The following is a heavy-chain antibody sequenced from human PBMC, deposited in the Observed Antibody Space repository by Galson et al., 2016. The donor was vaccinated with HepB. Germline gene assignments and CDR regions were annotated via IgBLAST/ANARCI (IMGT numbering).Heavy chain of an antibody. J-gene: IGHJ6*02. V-gene: IGHV3-9*01. CDR2: VSWNGGVI. D-gene: IGHD3-10*01. CDR1: GFSLNDHA. CDR3: AKDMGGQVYGSGSSIRYDYAMDV. Sequence: SLRLSCATPGFSLNDHAMHWVRQAPGEGLEWVAGVSWNGGVIGYADSVKGRFTLSRDMASNSLYLQMNSLRPDDTALYFCAKDMGGQVYGSGSSIRYDYAMDVWGQGTTVTVSS.